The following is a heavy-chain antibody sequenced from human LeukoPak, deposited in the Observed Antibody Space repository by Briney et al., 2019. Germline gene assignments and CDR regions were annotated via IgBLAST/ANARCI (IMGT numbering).Heavy chain of an antibody. D-gene: IGHD5-12*01. J-gene: IGHJ4*02. Sequence: PSETLSLTCTVSGYFISSGYYWGWIRQPPGKGLEWIGNIYHSGSTDDNPSLKSRVTISVDTPKNQFSLKLSSVTAADTAVYYCAGGYSGYDTFFEYWGQGTLVTVSS. V-gene: IGHV4-38-2*02. CDR1: GYFISSGYY. CDR2: IYHSGST. CDR3: AGGYSGYDTFFEY.